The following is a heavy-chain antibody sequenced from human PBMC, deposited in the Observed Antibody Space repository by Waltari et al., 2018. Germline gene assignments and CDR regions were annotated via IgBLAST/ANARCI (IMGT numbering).Heavy chain of an antibody. Sequence: QVQLQESGPGLVKPSDTLSLTCTVSGGSISAYFWSWVRQPAGKGLEWIGRIYPSGATNYNPSRNSRVTISLDKSKNQISLTMTSVTAADTAVYFCTRDQMLLGSLDSWGQGTLVTVSS. V-gene: IGHV4-4*07. CDR1: GGSISAYF. CDR2: IYPSGAT. D-gene: IGHD3-16*01. CDR3: TRDQMLLGSLDS. J-gene: IGHJ4*02.